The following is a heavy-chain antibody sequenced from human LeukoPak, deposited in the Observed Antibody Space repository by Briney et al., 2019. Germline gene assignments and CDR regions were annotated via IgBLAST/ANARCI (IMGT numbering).Heavy chain of an antibody. CDR1: GFTFSSYW. D-gene: IGHD6-13*01. CDR3: AREIQAAGKTLDY. V-gene: IGHV3-74*01. Sequence: GGSLRLSCAASGFTFSSYWMHWVRQAPGKGLVWVSRINNDGTSTTYADSVKGRFTISRDNAKNTMYLQMNSLRAEGTALYYCAREIQAAGKTLDYWGQGTLATVSS. CDR2: INNDGTST. J-gene: IGHJ4*02.